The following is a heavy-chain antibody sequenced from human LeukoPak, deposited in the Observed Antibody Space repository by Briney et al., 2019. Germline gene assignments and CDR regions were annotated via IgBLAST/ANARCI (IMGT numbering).Heavy chain of an antibody. J-gene: IGHJ6*03. CDR1: GGSFSGYY. D-gene: IGHD3-3*01. CDR2: IYYSGST. Sequence: SETLSLTCAVYGGSFSGYYWSWIRQPPGKGLEWIGYIYYSGSTKYNPSLKSRVTISVDTSKNQFSLKLSSVTAADTAVYYCARALFQSTYYDFWSGYYTGGVYYMDVWGKGTTVTVSS. CDR3: ARALFQSTYYDFWSGYYTGGVYYMDV. V-gene: IGHV4-59*01.